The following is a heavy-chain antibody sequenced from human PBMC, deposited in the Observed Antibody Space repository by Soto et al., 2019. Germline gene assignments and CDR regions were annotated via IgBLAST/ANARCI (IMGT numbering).Heavy chain of an antibody. V-gene: IGHV1-69*01. CDR1: GVTFSSYA. Sequence: QVPLVQSGSEVKKPGSSVKVSCKASGVTFSSYAISWVRQAPGQGLEWMGGIITIFGTANYAQKFQGRVTITADESTSTAYRELSSMSSKETAVYYSASHAFSRWYVWFDPWGEGTLVTVSS. CDR2: IITIFGTA. D-gene: IGHD6-13*01. J-gene: IGHJ5*02. CDR3: ASHAFSRWYVWFDP.